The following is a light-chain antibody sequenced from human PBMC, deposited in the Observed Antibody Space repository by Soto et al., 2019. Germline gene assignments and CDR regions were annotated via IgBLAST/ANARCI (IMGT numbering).Light chain of an antibody. CDR2: GSS. Sequence: EVVRTQSPGTLSLSPGERATLSCRASQDIKDNYLAWYQQRPGQAPRLLIYGSSDRATGIPDRFSGGGSGTDFTLTISRLEPEDFAVYYCHQYGSSPPYTFGQGTKLEI. CDR3: HQYGSSPPYT. CDR1: QDIKDNY. V-gene: IGKV3-20*01. J-gene: IGKJ2*01.